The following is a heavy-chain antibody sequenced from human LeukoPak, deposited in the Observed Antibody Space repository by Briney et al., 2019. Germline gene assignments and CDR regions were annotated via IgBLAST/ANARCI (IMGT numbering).Heavy chain of an antibody. V-gene: IGHV3-23*01. CDR1: GFTFSSYA. J-gene: IGHJ6*03. Sequence: PGGSLRLSCEASGFTFSSYAMSWVRQAPGKGLEWVSAISGSGGSTYYADSVKGRFTISRDNSKNTLYLQMNSLRAEDTAVYYCAKDTYGDYPYYYYYMDVWGKGTTVTVSS. D-gene: IGHD4-17*01. CDR3: AKDTYGDYPYYYYYMDV. CDR2: ISGSGGST.